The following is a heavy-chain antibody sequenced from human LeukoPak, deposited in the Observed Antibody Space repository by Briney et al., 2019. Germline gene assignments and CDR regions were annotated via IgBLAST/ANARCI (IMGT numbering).Heavy chain of an antibody. V-gene: IGHV3-21*01. CDR2: ISSSSTWI. CDR3: AKDTGDGYNLAPFDY. CDR1: GFTFSRYT. D-gene: IGHD5-24*01. Sequence: GGSLRLSCAASGFTFSRYTMNWVRQAPGKGLEWVSSISSSSTWIYYADSVKGRFTISRDNAKNSLYLQMNTLRAEDTAVYYCAKDTGDGYNLAPFDYWGQGTLVTVSS. J-gene: IGHJ4*02.